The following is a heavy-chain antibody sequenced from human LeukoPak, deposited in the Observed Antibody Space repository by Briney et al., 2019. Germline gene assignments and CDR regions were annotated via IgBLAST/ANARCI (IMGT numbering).Heavy chain of an antibody. V-gene: IGHV4-59*08. CDR2: IYYSGST. D-gene: IGHD4-11*01. J-gene: IGHJ6*03. Sequence: SETLSLTCTVSAGSISSYYWSWIRQPPGKGLEWIGYIYYSGSTNYNPSLKSRVTISVHTSKNRFSLNLSSVNAAATAVYYCARARVTTGDYYYYMDVWGKGTTVTVSS. CDR1: AGSISSYY. CDR3: ARARVTTGDYYYYMDV.